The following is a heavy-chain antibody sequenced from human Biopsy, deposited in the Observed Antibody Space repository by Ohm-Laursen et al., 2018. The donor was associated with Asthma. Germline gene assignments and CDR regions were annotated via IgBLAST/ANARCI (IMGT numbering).Heavy chain of an antibody. CDR1: GFSIFTYG. Sequence: SLRLSCAASGFSIFTYGMSWVRQAPGKGLEWVSAISGGGGSTYYADSVKGRFTISRDNSKNTLYLQMNSLRAEDTAVYYCAKGYYYDSSGFDYWGQGTLVTVSS. V-gene: IGHV3-23*01. CDR3: AKGYYYDSSGFDY. CDR2: ISGGGGST. J-gene: IGHJ4*02. D-gene: IGHD3-22*01.